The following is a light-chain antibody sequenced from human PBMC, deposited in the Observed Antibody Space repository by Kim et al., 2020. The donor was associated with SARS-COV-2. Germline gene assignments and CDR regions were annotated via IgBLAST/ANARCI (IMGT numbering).Light chain of an antibody. CDR3: QSYDTSLRAVV. J-gene: IGLJ2*01. CDR2: GNN. Sequence: QSVLTQPPSMSGAPRQWVTISCTGSNSNIGSDYDVHWYQQFPGTAPKLLIYGNNNRPSGVPDRFSGSKSGASASLAITGLQTEDEADYYCQSYDTSLRAVVFGGGTQLTVL. V-gene: IGLV1-40*01. CDR1: NSNIGSDYD.